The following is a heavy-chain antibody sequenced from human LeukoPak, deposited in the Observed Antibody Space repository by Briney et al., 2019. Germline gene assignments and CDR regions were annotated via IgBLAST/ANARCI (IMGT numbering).Heavy chain of an antibody. CDR2: IYYSGST. D-gene: IGHD5/OR15-5a*01. CDR3: ARRSTERIDAFDI. CDR1: GGSISSSSYY. Sequence: KSSETLSLTCTVSGGSISSSSYYWGWIRQPPGKGLEWIGSIYYSGSTYYNPSLKSRVTISVDTSKNQFSLKLSSVTAADTAVYYCARRSTERIDAFDIWGQGTMVTVSS. V-gene: IGHV4-39*01. J-gene: IGHJ3*02.